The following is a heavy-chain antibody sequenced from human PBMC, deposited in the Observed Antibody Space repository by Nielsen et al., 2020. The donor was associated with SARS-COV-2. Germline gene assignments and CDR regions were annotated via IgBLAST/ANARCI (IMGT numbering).Heavy chain of an antibody. V-gene: IGHV3-33*01. Sequence: GGSLRLSCAASGFTFSSYGMHWVRQAPGKGLEWVAVIWYDGSNKYYADSVKGRFTISRDNSKNTLYLQMNSLRAEDTAVYYCAIIAVAGTDWFDPWGQGTLVTVSS. CDR1: GFTFSSYG. J-gene: IGHJ5*02. CDR3: AIIAVAGTDWFDP. D-gene: IGHD6-19*01. CDR2: IWYDGSNK.